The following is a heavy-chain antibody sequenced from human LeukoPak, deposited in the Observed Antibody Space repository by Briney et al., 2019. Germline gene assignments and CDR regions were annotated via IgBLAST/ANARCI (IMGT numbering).Heavy chain of an antibody. D-gene: IGHD3-22*01. CDR1: GFTFSSYG. Sequence: GGSLRLSCAASGFTFSSYGMHWVRQAPGKGLEWVAFIRYDAINKYYADSVKGRFTISRDNSKNTLYLQMNSLRAEDTAVYYCAKDFPHDSSMGFDYWGQGGQVTVCS. CDR3: AKDFPHDSSMGFDY. CDR2: IRYDAINK. V-gene: IGHV3-30*02. J-gene: IGHJ4*02.